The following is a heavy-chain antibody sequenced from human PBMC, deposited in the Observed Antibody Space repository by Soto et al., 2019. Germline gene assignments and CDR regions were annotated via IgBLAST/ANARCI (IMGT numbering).Heavy chain of an antibody. CDR1: GYRFTSYC. D-gene: IGHD3-3*01. J-gene: IGHJ6*02. Sequence: PVESLKISCKGFGYRFTSYCIGWVRQMPGKGLEWMGIINPYDSDTRYSPSFQGQVTISADKSINSVYLQWSSLKASDTATYYCARLGFNYDFLSGYYNVHHYYGIDVWGQGTTVTVSS. CDR3: ARLGFNYDFLSGYYNVHHYYGIDV. CDR2: INPYDSDT. V-gene: IGHV5-51*01.